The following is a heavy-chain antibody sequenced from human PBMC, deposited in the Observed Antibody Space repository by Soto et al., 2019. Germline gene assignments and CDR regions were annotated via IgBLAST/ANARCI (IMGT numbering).Heavy chain of an antibody. CDR3: ARAGYGMEV. Sequence: PSETLSLTCTVSGGSISSGDYNWSWIRPPPGKGLEWIGYIYYSGSTYYNPSLDPSLKSRVTISVDTSKNQFSLKLSSVTAADTAVDYWARAGYGMEVSGQGTTVTVSS. J-gene: IGHJ6*02. CDR1: GGSISSGDYN. V-gene: IGHV4-30-4*01. CDR2: IYYSGST.